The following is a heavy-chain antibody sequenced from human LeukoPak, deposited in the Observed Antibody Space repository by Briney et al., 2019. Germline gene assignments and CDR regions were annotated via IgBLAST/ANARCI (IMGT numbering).Heavy chain of an antibody. CDR1: GYTFTSYG. Sequence: GASVKVSCKASGYTFTSYGISWVRQAPGQGLEWMGWISAYNGNTNYAQKLQGRVTMTTDTSTSTAYMELRSLRSDDTAVYYCARDGMSGDSSGWPGGYYYYMDVWGKGTTVTISS. J-gene: IGHJ6*03. CDR3: ARDGMSGDSSGWPGGYYYYMDV. CDR2: ISAYNGNT. V-gene: IGHV1-18*01. D-gene: IGHD6-19*01.